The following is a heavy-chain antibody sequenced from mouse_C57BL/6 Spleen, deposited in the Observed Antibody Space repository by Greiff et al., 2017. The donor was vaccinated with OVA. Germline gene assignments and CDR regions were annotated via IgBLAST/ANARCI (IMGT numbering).Heavy chain of an antibody. Sequence: VQLQQPGTELVKPGASVKLSRKASGYTFTSYWMHWVKQRPGQGLEWIGNINPSNGGTNYNEKFKSKATLTVDKSSSTAYMQLSSLTSEDSAVYYCARGKGAGPWFAYWGQGTLVTVSA. CDR3: ARGKGAGPWFAY. D-gene: IGHD3-1*01. CDR2: INPSNGGT. CDR1: GYTFTSYW. J-gene: IGHJ3*01. V-gene: IGHV1-53*01.